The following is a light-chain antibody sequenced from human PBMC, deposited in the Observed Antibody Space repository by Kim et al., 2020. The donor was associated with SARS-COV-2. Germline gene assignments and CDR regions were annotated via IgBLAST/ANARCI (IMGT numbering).Light chain of an antibody. CDR1: QSISGW. J-gene: IGKJ2*01. CDR2: TAS. V-gene: IGKV1-5*03. Sequence: DIQMTQSPSTLSASVGDRVTITCRASQSISGWLAWYQQKPGIAPKVLIYTASTLQSGVPSRFSGSGSGTEFTLTINSMQPDDFATYYCQKYHSYPYTFGQGTKLEIK. CDR3: QKYHSYPYT.